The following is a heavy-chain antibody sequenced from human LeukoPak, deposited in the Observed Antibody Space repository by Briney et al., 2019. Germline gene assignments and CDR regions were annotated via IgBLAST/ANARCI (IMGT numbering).Heavy chain of an antibody. J-gene: IGHJ5*02. V-gene: IGHV4-61*03. Sequence: PSQTLSLTCTVSGGSISSGGYYWSWIRQPPGKGLEWIGHMYDSGSTNYNPSLKSRVTISVDTSKNHFSLKLSSVTTADTAVYYCARVHCSSTSCYGSLGLWFDPWGQGTLVTVSS. CDR3: ARVHCSSTSCYGSLGLWFDP. CDR2: MYDSGST. D-gene: IGHD2-2*01. CDR1: GGSISSGGYY.